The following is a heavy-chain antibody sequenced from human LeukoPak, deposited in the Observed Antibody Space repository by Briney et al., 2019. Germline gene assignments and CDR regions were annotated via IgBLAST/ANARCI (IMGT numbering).Heavy chain of an antibody. V-gene: IGHV1-69*13. J-gene: IGHJ6*02. CDR1: GGTFSSYA. D-gene: IGHD1-26*01. Sequence: SVKVSCKASGGTFSSYAISWVRQAPGQGLEWMGGIIPIFGTANYAQKFQGRVTITADESTSTAYMELSSLRSEDTAVYYCARGGPRSFLMGYYYYGVDVWGQGTTVTVSS. CDR3: ARGGPRSFLMGYYYYGVDV. CDR2: IIPIFGTA.